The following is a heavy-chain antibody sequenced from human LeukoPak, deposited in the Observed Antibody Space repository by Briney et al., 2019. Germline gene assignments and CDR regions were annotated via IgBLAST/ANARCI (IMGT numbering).Heavy chain of an antibody. D-gene: IGHD3-22*01. CDR3: ASRRYYYDSSGAIEY. Sequence: SETLSLTCTVSGGSISSGTYYWTWIRQPAGKGLEWIGRIYTSGSTNYNPSLKSRVTISVDTSKNQFSLKLSSVTAADTAVYYCASRRYYYDSSGAIEYWGQGTLVTVSS. CDR1: GGSISSGTYY. J-gene: IGHJ4*02. V-gene: IGHV4-61*02. CDR2: IYTSGST.